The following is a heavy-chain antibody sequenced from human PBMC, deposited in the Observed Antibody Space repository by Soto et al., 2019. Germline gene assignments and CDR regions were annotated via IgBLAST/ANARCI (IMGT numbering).Heavy chain of an antibody. J-gene: IGHJ2*01. CDR1: GVTFSKHA. V-gene: IGHV3-23*01. CDR3: SKGDYGGNSPYWYFDL. D-gene: IGHD4-17*01. Sequence: EVQLLESGGGLVQPGGSLRLSCAASGVTFSKHAMSWVRQAPGKGPEWVSAISGSGGLTYYADSVKGRFTISRDNSKNIRFLQMIRLRDEDTATYYCSKGDYGGNSPYWYFDLWGRGTLVTVSS. CDR2: ISGSGGLT.